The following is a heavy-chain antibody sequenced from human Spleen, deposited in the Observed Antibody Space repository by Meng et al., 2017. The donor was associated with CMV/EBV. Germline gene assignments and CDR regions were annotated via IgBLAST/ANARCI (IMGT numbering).Heavy chain of an antibody. D-gene: IGHD6-6*01. Sequence: GVLKISCAASGFTFSSYAMSWVRQAPGKGLEWVSVIYSGGGSTYYADSVKGRFTISRDNSKNTLYLQMNSLRAEDTGVYYCAKGQYSSSSSWFDPWGQGTLVTVSS. CDR1: GFTFSSYA. CDR3: AKGQYSSSSSWFDP. CDR2: IYSGGGST. J-gene: IGHJ5*02. V-gene: IGHV3-23*03.